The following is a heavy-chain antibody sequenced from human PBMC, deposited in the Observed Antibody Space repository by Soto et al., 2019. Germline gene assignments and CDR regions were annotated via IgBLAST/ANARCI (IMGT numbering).Heavy chain of an antibody. V-gene: IGHV1-69*02. CDR1: GGTFSSYT. CDR2: IIPIIGIA. D-gene: IGHD3-9*01. J-gene: IGHJ6*03. CDR3: ARLDRIEDYYFYMDV. Sequence: SVKVSCKASGGTFSSYTISWVRQAPGQGLEWMGRIIPIIGIANYAQKFQGRVTITADKSTSTAYMDLSSLRSEDTAVYYCARLDRIEDYYFYMDVWGKGTTVTV.